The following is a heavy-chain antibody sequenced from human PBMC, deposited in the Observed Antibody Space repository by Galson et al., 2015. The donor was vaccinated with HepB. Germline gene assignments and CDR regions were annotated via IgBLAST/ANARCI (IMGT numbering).Heavy chain of an antibody. CDR3: AKVDSSGPLYYYYGMDV. J-gene: IGHJ6*02. Sequence: SLRLSCAASGFTFSSYAMSWVRQAPGKGLEWVSAISGSGGSTYYADSVKGRFTISRDKSKNTLYLQMNSLRAEDTAVYYCAKVDSSGPLYYYYGMDVWGQGTTVTVSS. D-gene: IGHD6-19*01. CDR1: GFTFSSYA. V-gene: IGHV3-23*01. CDR2: ISGSGGST.